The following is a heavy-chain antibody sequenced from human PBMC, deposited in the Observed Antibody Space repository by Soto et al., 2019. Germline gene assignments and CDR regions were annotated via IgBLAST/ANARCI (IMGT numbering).Heavy chain of an antibody. CDR3: ARGRYSGSYPEYFQH. V-gene: IGHV4-34*01. J-gene: IGHJ1*01. CDR1: GGSFSGYY. Sequence: SETLSLTCAVYGGSFSGYYWSWIRQPPGKGLEWIGEINHSGSTNYNPSLTSRVTISVDTSKNQFSLKLSSVTAADTAVYYCARGRYSGSYPEYFQHWGQGTLVTVSS. CDR2: INHSGST. D-gene: IGHD1-26*01.